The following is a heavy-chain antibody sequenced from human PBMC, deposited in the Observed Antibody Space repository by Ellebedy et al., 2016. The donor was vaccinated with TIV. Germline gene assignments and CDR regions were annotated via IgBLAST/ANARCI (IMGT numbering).Heavy chain of an antibody. CDR2: IKQDGSEK. Sequence: GESLKISCAASGFTFGGHSMTWVRQAPGKGPECVANIKQDGSEKYYVDSVKGRFTISRDNAKNSLYLQMNSLRAEDTAVYFCARSRGVSYWGQGTLVTVSS. V-gene: IGHV3-7*03. D-gene: IGHD2-8*01. CDR3: ARSRGVSY. CDR1: GFTFGGHS. J-gene: IGHJ4*02.